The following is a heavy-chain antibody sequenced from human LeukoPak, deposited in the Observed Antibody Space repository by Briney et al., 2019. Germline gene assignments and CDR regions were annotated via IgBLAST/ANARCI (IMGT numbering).Heavy chain of an antibody. J-gene: IGHJ5*02. D-gene: IGHD3-10*01. CDR3: ARNPKRYNYGSGSYLRWFDP. V-gene: IGHV1-8*01. Sequence: GASVKVSCKASGYTFTSYDINWVRQATGQGLEWMGWMNPNSCNTGYAQKFQGRVTMTRNTSISTAYMELSSLRSEDTAVHYCARNPKRYNYGSGSYLRWFDPWGQGTLVTVSS. CDR2: MNPNSCNT. CDR1: GYTFTSYD.